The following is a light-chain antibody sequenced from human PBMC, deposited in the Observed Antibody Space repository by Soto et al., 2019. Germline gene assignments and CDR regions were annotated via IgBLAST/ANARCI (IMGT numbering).Light chain of an antibody. CDR2: DAS. J-gene: IGKJ5*01. Sequence: DLQMTQSPSSLSASVGDRVTITCQAIHDISNYLNWYQQKPGKAPKLLIYDASNLETGVPSRFSGSGSGTDFTFTISSLQPEDSATYYCQQYENLPITFGQGTRLEIK. V-gene: IGKV1-33*01. CDR1: HDISNY. CDR3: QQYENLPIT.